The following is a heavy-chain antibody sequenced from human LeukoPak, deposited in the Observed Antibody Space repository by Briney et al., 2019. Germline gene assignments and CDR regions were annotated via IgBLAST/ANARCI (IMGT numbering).Heavy chain of an antibody. Sequence: GGSLRLSSAVSGITLSNYGMSWVRQAPGKGLEWVAGISDSGGRTKYADSVKGRFTISRDNSKNTLYLQMNSLRAEDTAVSFCAKRGVVIRVILVGFHKEAYYFDSWGQGALVTVSS. V-gene: IGHV3-23*01. CDR2: ISDSGGRT. CDR1: GITLSNYG. CDR3: AKRGVVIRVILVGFHKEAYYFDS. J-gene: IGHJ4*02. D-gene: IGHD3-22*01.